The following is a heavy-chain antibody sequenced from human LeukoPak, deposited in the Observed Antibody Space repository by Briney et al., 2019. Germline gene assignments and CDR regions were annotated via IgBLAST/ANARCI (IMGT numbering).Heavy chain of an antibody. CDR2: INHSGST. CDR3: ARGMYYYDSSGYYF. J-gene: IGHJ4*02. Sequence: SETLALTCAVYGGSFSGYYWSWIRQPPGKGLEWIGEINHSGSTNYNPSLKSRVTISVDTSKNQFSLKLSSVTAADTAVYYCARGMYYYDSSGYYFWGQGTLVTVSS. V-gene: IGHV4-34*01. CDR1: GGSFSGYY. D-gene: IGHD3-22*01.